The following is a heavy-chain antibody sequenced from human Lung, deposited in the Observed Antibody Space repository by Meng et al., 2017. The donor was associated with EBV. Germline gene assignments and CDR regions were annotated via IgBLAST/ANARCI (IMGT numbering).Heavy chain of an antibody. Sequence: QVQDAGPGLGQPSPTLSLTCTVSGGSSCSCDYYWSWIRQPPGKGLEWIGYIYYSGSTYSNASLKSRVTISIDRSKNQFSLKLSSVTAADTAVYYCARDRKHYGERGWFDPWGQGTLVTVSS. J-gene: IGHJ5*02. CDR1: GGSSCSCDYY. CDR3: ARDRKHYGERGWFDP. D-gene: IGHD4-17*01. CDR2: IYYSGST. V-gene: IGHV4-30-4*01.